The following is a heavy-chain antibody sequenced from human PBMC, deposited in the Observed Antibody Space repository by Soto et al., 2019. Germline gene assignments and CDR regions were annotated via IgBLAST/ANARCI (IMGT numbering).Heavy chain of an antibody. D-gene: IGHD1-1*01. Sequence: ASVKVSCKASGYTFTSYCISWVRQAPGQGFEWMGWISAYNGNTNYAQKLQGRVTMTTDTSTSTAYMELRSLRSDGTAVYYCARDLSGTGFDYWGQGTLVTVSS. CDR2: ISAYNGNT. V-gene: IGHV1-18*01. J-gene: IGHJ4*02. CDR3: ARDLSGTGFDY. CDR1: GYTFTSYC.